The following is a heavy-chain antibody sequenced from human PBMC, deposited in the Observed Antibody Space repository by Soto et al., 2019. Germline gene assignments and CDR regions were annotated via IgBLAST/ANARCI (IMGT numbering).Heavy chain of an antibody. CDR1: GASVAGGSYY. CDR3: ARDTYSGYDFGL. D-gene: IGHD5-12*01. Sequence: SETLSLTCPVSGASVAGGSYYWSWVRQPPGKGLEWIGYIPSRGRPFYNPSLTSRGTISADTSKNQLSLQLTSVTAADTAVYYCARDTYSGYDFGLWGQGTLVTVSS. CDR2: IPSRGRP. V-gene: IGHV4-30-4*01. J-gene: IGHJ5*02.